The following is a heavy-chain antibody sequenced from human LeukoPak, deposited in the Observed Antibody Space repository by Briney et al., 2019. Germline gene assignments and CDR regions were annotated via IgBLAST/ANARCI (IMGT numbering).Heavy chain of an antibody. V-gene: IGHV4-31*03. J-gene: IGHJ4*02. CDR3: ARVQNTIFGVVINPPYFDY. Sequence: SETLSLTCTVSGGSISSGGYYWSWIRQHPGKGLEWIGYIYYSGSTYYNPSLKSRVTISVDTSKNQFSLKLSSVTAADTAVYYCARVQNTIFGVVINPPYFDYWGLGTLVTVSS. CDR1: GGSISSGGYY. CDR2: IYYSGST. D-gene: IGHD3-3*01.